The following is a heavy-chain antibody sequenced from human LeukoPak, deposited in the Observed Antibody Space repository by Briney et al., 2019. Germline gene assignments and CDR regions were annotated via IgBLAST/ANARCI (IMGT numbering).Heavy chain of an antibody. CDR2: ISSSSSYT. Sequence: GGSLRLSCAASGFTFSDYYMSWIRQAPGKGLEWVSYISSSSSYTNYADSVKGRFTISRDNAKNSLYLQMDSLRAEDTAVYYCARAPHYSNYGPYYYGMDVWGQGTTVTVSS. CDR1: GFTFSDYY. D-gene: IGHD4-11*01. V-gene: IGHV3-11*06. CDR3: ARAPHYSNYGPYYYGMDV. J-gene: IGHJ6*02.